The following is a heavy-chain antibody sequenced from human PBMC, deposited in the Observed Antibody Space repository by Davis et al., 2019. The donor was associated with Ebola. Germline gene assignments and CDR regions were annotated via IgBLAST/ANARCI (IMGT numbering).Heavy chain of an antibody. D-gene: IGHD2-2*01. J-gene: IGHJ4*02. Sequence: ASVKVSCKASGYTFTSYGISWVRQAPGQRLEWMGWINAYNGNTNYAQKLQGRVTMTTDTSTSTAYMELRSLRSDDTAVYYCARGGGHCSSTSCYPLGIGYWGQGTLVTVSS. V-gene: IGHV1-18*04. CDR1: GYTFTSYG. CDR2: INAYNGNT. CDR3: ARGGGHCSSTSCYPLGIGY.